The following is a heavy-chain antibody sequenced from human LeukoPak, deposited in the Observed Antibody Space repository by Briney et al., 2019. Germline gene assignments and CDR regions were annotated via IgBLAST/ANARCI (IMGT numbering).Heavy chain of an antibody. Sequence: PSETLSLTCTVSRYDINSVYYWGWIRQPPGKGLEWIGSIYHSGSTYYNASLKSRVTISMDTSRNKFSLNLNSVTAADTAVYYCARAGGYYGSGSFLDYWGQGLLVTVST. CDR1: RYDINSVYY. D-gene: IGHD3-10*01. J-gene: IGHJ4*02. CDR3: ARAGGYYGSGSFLDY. V-gene: IGHV4-38-2*02. CDR2: IYHSGST.